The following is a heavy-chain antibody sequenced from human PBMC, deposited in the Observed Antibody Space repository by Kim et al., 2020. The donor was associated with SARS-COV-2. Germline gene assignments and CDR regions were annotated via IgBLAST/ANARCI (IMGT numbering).Heavy chain of an antibody. CDR1: GFTFRNYD. Sequence: GGSLRLSCTTSGFTFRNYDMNWILQAPGRGLEWVSYISRTGSTVYYADSVKGRFTISRDNTGNSLFLQMGSLRADDTAVYYCVRSTWHLEYWGQGALVSVSS. CDR3: VRSTWHLEY. V-gene: IGHV3-48*03. J-gene: IGHJ4*02. CDR2: ISRTGSTV.